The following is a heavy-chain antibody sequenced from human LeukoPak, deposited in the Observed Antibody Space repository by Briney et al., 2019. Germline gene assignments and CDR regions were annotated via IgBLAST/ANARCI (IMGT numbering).Heavy chain of an antibody. CDR2: LTESGRT. CDR3: ARWSLRGCSGSPCFDY. CDR1: GGSFSGYF. J-gene: IGHJ4*02. Sequence: SETLSLTCAVYGGSFSGYFWSGIRQPPGKGLEWIGELTESGRTSYTPSLKSRVTIAEDTSKNQFSLTLSSVPAADTAVYYCARWSLRGCSGSPCFDYWGQGTLVTVSS. D-gene: IGHD2-15*01. V-gene: IGHV4-34*01.